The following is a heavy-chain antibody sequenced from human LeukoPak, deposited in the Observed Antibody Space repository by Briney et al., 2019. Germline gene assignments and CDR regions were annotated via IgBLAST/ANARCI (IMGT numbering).Heavy chain of an antibody. CDR1: GYTLTSYD. D-gene: IGHD3-9*01. CDR2: MNPNSGNT. Sequence: ASVKVSCKASGYTLTSYDINWVRQAPGQGLEWMGWMNPNSGNTGYAQKFQGRVTMTRNTAISTAYMELGSLRSEDTAVYYCARAWVRYVDGLGPWGQGTLVTVSS. J-gene: IGHJ5*02. CDR3: ARAWVRYVDGLGP. V-gene: IGHV1-8*01.